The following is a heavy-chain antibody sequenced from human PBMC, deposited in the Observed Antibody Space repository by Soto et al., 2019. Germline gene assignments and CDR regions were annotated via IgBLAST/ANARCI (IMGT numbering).Heavy chain of an antibody. CDR1: GFTFSSYS. CDR2: ISSSSSTI. CDR3: ARDLARYSGYVGVYYMDV. V-gene: IGHV3-48*01. J-gene: IGHJ6*03. D-gene: IGHD5-12*01. Sequence: GGSLRLSCAASGFTFSSYSMNWVRQAPGKGLEWVSYISSSSSTIYYADSVKGRFTISRDNAKNSLYLQMNSLRAEDTAVYYCARDLARYSGYVGVYYMDVWGKGTTVTVSS.